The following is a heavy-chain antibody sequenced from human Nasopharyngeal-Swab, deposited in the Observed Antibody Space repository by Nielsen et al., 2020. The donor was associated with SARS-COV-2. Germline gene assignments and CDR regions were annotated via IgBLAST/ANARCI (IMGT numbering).Heavy chain of an antibody. CDR3: AKVSTATGTDWFDP. CDR2: ISGSGGST. Sequence: GESLNISCAASGFTFSNYAMSWVRQAPGKGLESVSAISGSGGSTYYADSVQGRFTISRDNSKNTLYLQMNSLGAEDTAVYYCAKVSTATGTDWFDPWGQGTLVTVSS. CDR1: GFTFSNYA. V-gene: IGHV3-23*01. J-gene: IGHJ5*02. D-gene: IGHD6-13*01.